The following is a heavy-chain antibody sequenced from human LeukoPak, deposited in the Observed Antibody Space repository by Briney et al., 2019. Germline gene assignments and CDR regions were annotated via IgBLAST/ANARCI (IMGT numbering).Heavy chain of an antibody. Sequence: PGGSLRLSCAASGFTFRSYAIYWVRQAPWKGLEWVSGISGSGGDTYFADSVKGRFTISRDHSKNTVFLQMDSLRAEDTAVYYCAKTTAGNSSGRYPGWPVDYWGQGTLVTVSS. CDR2: ISGSGGDT. CDR1: GFTFRSYA. D-gene: IGHD6-19*01. V-gene: IGHV3-23*01. J-gene: IGHJ4*02. CDR3: AKTTAGNSSGRYPGWPVDY.